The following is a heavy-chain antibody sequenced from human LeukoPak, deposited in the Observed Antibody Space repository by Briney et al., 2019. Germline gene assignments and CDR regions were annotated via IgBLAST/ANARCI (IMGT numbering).Heavy chain of an antibody. CDR3: TRDLEQWLVRFFDY. CDR2: IRSKAYGGTT. V-gene: IGHV3-49*04. J-gene: IGHJ4*02. CDR1: GFTFSSYS. Sequence: GGSLRLSCAASGFTFSSYSMNWVRQAPGKGLEWVGFIRSKAYGGTTEYAASVKGRFAISRDDSKSIAYLQMNSLKTEDTAVYYCTRDLEQWLVRFFDYWGQGTLVTVSS. D-gene: IGHD6-19*01.